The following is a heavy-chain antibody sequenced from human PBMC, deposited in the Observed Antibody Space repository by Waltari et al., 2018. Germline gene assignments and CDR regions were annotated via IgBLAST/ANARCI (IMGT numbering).Heavy chain of an antibody. D-gene: IGHD2-2*01. CDR1: VATFSSYV. CDR2: VFPILGTT. CDR3: ARGWLEVGPFDY. J-gene: IGHJ4*02. V-gene: IGHV1-69*05. Sequence: QVQLVQSGAEVKKPGSSVKVSCKASVATFSSYVITWVRQAPGQGLEWMGGVFPILGTTNYAQKFQGRVTISTDVSTTTAYIDLSRLRSDDTAVYYCARGWLEVGPFDYWGQGTLVTVSS.